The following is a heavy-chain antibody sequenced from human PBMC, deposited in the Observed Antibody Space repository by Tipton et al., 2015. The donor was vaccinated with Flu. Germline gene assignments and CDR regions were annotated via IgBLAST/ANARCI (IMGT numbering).Heavy chain of an antibody. Sequence: QLVQSGAEVEKPGASVKVSCKASGYTFTSYDINWLRQATGQGLEWMGWLNPNSGDTAYAPKLQGRVTITRSTSISTAYMELSSLRSEDTAVYYCARGQGFGELWGQGTLVTVSS. J-gene: IGHJ4*02. CDR2: LNPNSGDT. CDR1: GYTFTSYD. V-gene: IGHV1-8*03. D-gene: IGHD3-10*01. CDR3: ARGQGFGEL.